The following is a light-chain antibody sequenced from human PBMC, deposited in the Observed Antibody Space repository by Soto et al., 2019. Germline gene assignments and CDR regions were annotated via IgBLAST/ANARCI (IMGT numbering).Light chain of an antibody. CDR3: LLDFRYFWA. Sequence: AIQLTQSPSSLYASVGDRVTITCRASQAIRTALGWYQQKPGKVPKLLIYAASILQSGVPSRFSGSGSGTDFTLTISSLHPEDFANYYCLLDFRYFWAFGQGTKVEIK. CDR1: QAIRTA. CDR2: AAS. J-gene: IGKJ1*01. V-gene: IGKV1-6*01.